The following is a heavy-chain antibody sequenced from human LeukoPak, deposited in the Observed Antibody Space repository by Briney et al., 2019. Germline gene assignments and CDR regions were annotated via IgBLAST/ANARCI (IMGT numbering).Heavy chain of an antibody. Sequence: ASVKVSCKASGYTFTSYYMHWVRQASGQGLEWMGIINPSGGSTSYAQKFQGRVTMTRDMSTSTVYMELSSLRSEDTAVYYCAREIAAAGRVFDYWGQGTLVTVSS. CDR3: AREIAAAGRVFDY. CDR1: GYTFTSYY. J-gene: IGHJ4*02. CDR2: INPSGGST. V-gene: IGHV1-46*01. D-gene: IGHD6-13*01.